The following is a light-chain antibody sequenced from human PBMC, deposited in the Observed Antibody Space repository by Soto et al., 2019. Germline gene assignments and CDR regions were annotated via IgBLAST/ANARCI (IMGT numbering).Light chain of an antibody. J-gene: IGKJ1*01. CDR1: QSISSW. CDR2: DAS. CDR3: QQYNSYSRT. V-gene: IGKV1-5*01. Sequence: DIQMTQSPSSLSASVGDRVTITCRASQSISSWLAWYQQKPGKAPKXLIYDASSLESGVPSRFSGSGSGTECTITISSLQPDDFETYDCQQYNSYSRTFGQGTKVDIK.